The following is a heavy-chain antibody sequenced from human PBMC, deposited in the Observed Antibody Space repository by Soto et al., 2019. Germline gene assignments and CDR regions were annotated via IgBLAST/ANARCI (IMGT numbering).Heavy chain of an antibody. CDR2: INPNSGGT. CDR1: GYTFTSYG. Sequence: ASVKVSCKASGYTFTSYGISWVRQAPGQGLEWMGWINPNSGGTNYAQKFQGWVTMTRDTSISTAYMGLSRLRSDDTAVYYCARDLSVTTASQDAFDIWGQGTMVTVSS. J-gene: IGHJ3*02. V-gene: IGHV1-2*04. D-gene: IGHD4-4*01. CDR3: ARDLSVTTASQDAFDI.